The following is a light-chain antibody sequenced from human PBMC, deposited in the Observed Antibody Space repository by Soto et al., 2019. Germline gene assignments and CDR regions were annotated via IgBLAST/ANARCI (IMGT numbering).Light chain of an antibody. J-gene: IGKJ1*01. V-gene: IGKV1-5*03. CDR1: QSISSW. Sequence: DIQMTQSPSTLSASVGDRVTITCRASQSISSWLAWYQQKPGKAPKLLIYKASSLESGVPSRFRGSGSGTEFTLTISSLQPDDFATYYCQQYNGYWTFGQGTKLDIK. CDR2: KAS. CDR3: QQYNGYWT.